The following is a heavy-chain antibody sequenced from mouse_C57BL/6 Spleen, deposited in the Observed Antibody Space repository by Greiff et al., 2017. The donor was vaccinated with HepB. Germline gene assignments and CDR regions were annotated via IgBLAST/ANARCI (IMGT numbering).Heavy chain of an antibody. CDR3: AREGGIYDGYYYAMDY. V-gene: IGHV1-55*01. J-gene: IGHJ4*01. CDR1: GYTFTSYW. Sequence: VQLQQSGAELVKPGASVKMSCKASGYTFTSYWITWVKQRPGQGLEWIGDIYPGSGSTNYNEKFKSKATLTVDTSSSTAYMQLSSLTSEDSAVYDCAREGGIYDGYYYAMDYWGQGTSVTVSS. D-gene: IGHD2-3*01. CDR2: IYPGSGST.